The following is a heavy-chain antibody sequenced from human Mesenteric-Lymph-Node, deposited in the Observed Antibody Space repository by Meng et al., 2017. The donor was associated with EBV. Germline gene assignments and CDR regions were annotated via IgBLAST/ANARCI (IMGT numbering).Heavy chain of an antibody. CDR1: GVSVRTDSW. Sequence: LQEPGPGLVKPWGPLSLTCGVSGVSVRTDSWWNWVRQSPGGGLEWIGQIYNSGITNYNPSLKSRVTISLDTSKNQFSLKLTSLTAADTAIYYCAKSLDSGGYYFDLWGQGSLVTVSS. CDR2: IYNSGIT. J-gene: IGHJ4*02. CDR3: AKSLDSGGYYFDL. D-gene: IGHD2-15*01. V-gene: IGHV4-4*02.